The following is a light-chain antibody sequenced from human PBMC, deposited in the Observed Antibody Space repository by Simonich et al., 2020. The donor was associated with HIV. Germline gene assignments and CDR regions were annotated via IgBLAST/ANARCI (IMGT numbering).Light chain of an antibody. CDR2: DVS. V-gene: IGLV2-11*01. CDR3: CSYAGSNSPVI. J-gene: IGLJ2*01. Sequence: SALTQPRSVSGSPGQSVTISCTGTSSDVGGYNYISWYQHHPGKVPKLIIYDVSKWPSGVPDRCSGSKSGNTASLTISGLQAEDEADYYCCSYAGSNSPVIFGGGTKLTVL. CDR1: SSDVGGYNY.